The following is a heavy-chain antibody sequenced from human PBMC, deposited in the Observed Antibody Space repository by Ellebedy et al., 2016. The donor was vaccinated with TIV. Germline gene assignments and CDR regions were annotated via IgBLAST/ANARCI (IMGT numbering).Heavy chain of an antibody. V-gene: IGHV3-74*01. CDR1: GFSFSNYW. Sequence: GESLKISCAASGFSFSNYWMHWVRQVPGMGLVWVSRVKSDGSTTDYADSVKGRFTISRDTAKNMVALQMNSLRAEDTAVYYCARDPFTSYYTGMDVWGQGTTVTVFS. CDR3: ARDPFTSYYTGMDV. CDR2: VKSDGSTT. J-gene: IGHJ6*02.